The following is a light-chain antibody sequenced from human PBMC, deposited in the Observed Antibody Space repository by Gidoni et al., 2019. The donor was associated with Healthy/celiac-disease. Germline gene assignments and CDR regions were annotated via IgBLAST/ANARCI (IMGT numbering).Light chain of an antibody. CDR3: SSYAGSNNLVV. CDR1: SSDVGGYNY. J-gene: IGLJ2*01. Sequence: QSALTQPPPASGSPGQPVTIPCTGTSSDVGGYNYVSWYQQHPGKAPKLMIYEVSKRPSGVPDRFSGSKSGNTASLTVSGLQAEDEADYYCSSYAGSNNLVVFGGGTKLTVL. V-gene: IGLV2-8*01. CDR2: EVS.